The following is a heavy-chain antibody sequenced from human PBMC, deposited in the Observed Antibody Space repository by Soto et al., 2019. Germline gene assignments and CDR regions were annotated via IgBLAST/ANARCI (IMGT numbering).Heavy chain of an antibody. CDR3: ARHTPAISISDH. J-gene: IGHJ4*02. D-gene: IGHD2-15*01. CDR1: SGSISSSSNH. CDR2: IYYSGST. V-gene: IGHV4-39*01. Sequence: PSETLSLTCTVSSGSISSSSNHWGWIRQPPGKGLEWIGSIYYSGSTYYNPSLKSRVTISVDTSKNQFSLKLSSVTAADTAVYYCARHTPAISISDHWGQGTLVTVSS.